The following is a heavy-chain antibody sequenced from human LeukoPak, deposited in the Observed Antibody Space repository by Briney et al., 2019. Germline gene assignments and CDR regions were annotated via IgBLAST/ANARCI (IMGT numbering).Heavy chain of an antibody. J-gene: IGHJ4*02. Sequence: SETLSLTCAVYGGSFSGYYWSWIRQPPGKGLEWIGEINQSGVTNYNPSLKSRVTMSGDTPKNQFSLKLSSVTAADTAVYYCARHYRGFSSNPFDYWGQGTLVTVSS. CDR2: INQSGVT. CDR3: ARHYRGFSSNPFDY. CDR1: GGSFSGYY. D-gene: IGHD6-13*01. V-gene: IGHV4-34*01.